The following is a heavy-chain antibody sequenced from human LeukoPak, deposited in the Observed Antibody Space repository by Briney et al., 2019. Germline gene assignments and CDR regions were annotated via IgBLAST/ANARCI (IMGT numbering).Heavy chain of an antibody. J-gene: IGHJ6*03. CDR3: ARASSSWYFSYYYYMDV. D-gene: IGHD6-13*01. V-gene: IGHV4-34*01. Sequence: PSETLSLTCAVYGGSFSGYYWSWIRQPPGKGLEWIGEINHSGSTNYNPSLKSRVTISVDTSKNQFSLKLSSVTAADTAVYYCARASSSWYFSYYYYMDVWGKGTTVTISS. CDR2: INHSGST. CDR1: GGSFSGYY.